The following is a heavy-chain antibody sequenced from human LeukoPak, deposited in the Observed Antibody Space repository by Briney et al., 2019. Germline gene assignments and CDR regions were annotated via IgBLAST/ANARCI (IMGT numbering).Heavy chain of an antibody. D-gene: IGHD3-10*01. CDR3: ARDDGSDAYYYYGMDV. V-gene: IGHV3-21*01. CDR2: ISSSSSYI. J-gene: IGHJ6*02. CDR1: GFTFSSYS. Sequence: GGSLRLSCAASGFTFSSYSMNWVRQAPGKGLEWVSSISSSSSYICYADSVKGRFTISRDNAKNSLYLQMNSLRAEDTAVYYCARDDGSDAYYYYGMDVWGQGTTVTVSS.